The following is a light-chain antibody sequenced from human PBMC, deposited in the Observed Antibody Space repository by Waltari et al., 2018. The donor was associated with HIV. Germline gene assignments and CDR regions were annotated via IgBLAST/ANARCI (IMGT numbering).Light chain of an antibody. CDR3: QQYDNLPS. J-gene: IGKJ4*01. V-gene: IGKV1-33*01. CDR2: DAS. CDR1: QDISNY. Sequence: DIQMTQSPSSLSASVGDRVTITGQASQDISNYLNWYQQKPGKAPKPLIYDASNLETGVPSRFSGSGSGTDFTFTISSLQPEDIATYYCQQYDNLPSFGGGTKVEIK.